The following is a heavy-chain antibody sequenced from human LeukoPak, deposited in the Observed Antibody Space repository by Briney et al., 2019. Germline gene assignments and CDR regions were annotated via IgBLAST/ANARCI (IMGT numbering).Heavy chain of an antibody. CDR2: VYYSGST. CDR3: ARHRVYCSGGSCYSSFDY. CDR1: GGSISSCY. J-gene: IGHJ4*02. V-gene: IGHV4-59*08. D-gene: IGHD2-15*01. Sequence: SETLSLTCTVSGGSISSCYWRWIRQPPGKGLGWIGYVYYSGSTNYNPSLKSRVTISVDTSKNQFSLKLSSVTAADTAVYYCARHRVYCSGGSCYSSFDYWGQGTLVTVSS.